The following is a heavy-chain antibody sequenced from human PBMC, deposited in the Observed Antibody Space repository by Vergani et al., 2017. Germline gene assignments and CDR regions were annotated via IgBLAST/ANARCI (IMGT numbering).Heavy chain of an antibody. CDR1: GYTFTGYY. J-gene: IGHJ3*02. D-gene: IGHD3-3*01. CDR2: INPNSGGT. CDR3: ARDYDFWSGNRGAFDI. V-gene: IGHV1-2*02. Sequence: QVQLVQSGAEVKKPGASVKVSCKASGYTFTGYYMHWVRQAPGQGLEWMGWINPNSGGTNYAQKLQGRVTMTTDTSTSTAYMELRSLRSDDTAVYYCARDYDFWSGNRGAFDIWGQGTMVTVSS.